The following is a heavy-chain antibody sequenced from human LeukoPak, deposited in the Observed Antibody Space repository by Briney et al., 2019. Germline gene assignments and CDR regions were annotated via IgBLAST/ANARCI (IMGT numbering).Heavy chain of an antibody. Sequence: SQTLSLTCAISGDSVSNNIATWNWIRQSPSRGLEWLGRTYYRSRWGNDYAISVKSRITINPDTSKNQFSLQLNSVTPEDTAVYYCARVGLVGGLIDYWGQGTLVTVSS. V-gene: IGHV6-1*01. CDR2: TYYRSRWGN. CDR3: ARVGLVGGLIDY. D-gene: IGHD6-6*01. J-gene: IGHJ4*02. CDR1: GDSVSNNIAT.